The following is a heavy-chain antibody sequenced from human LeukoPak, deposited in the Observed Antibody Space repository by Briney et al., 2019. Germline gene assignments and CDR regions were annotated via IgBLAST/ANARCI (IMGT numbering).Heavy chain of an antibody. J-gene: IGHJ3*02. CDR3: AKEGSHSSGDPDVFDI. V-gene: IGHV3-23*01. CDR2: ISGGGDRT. D-gene: IGHD3-22*01. CDR1: GFTFSSFG. Sequence: GGSLRLSCTASGFTFSSFGMSWVRQAPGKGLEWVSGISGGGDRTYYADSVKGRFTISRDNSKNTLYLQMNSLRAEDTALYYCAKEGSHSSGDPDVFDIWGQGTMVTVSS.